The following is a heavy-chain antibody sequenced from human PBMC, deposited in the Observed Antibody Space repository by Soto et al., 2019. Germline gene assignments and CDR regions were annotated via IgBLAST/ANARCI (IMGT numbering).Heavy chain of an antibody. V-gene: IGHV4-34*01. D-gene: IGHD5-12*01. Sequence: QVQLQQWGAGLLKPSETLSLTCAVYGGSFSGYYWSWIRQPPGKGLEWIGEINHSGSTNYNPSLKGGVTISVDTSKNQFSLKLSSVTAADTAVYYCARAEMATIGYYFDYWGQGTLVTVSA. J-gene: IGHJ4*02. CDR1: GGSFSGYY. CDR2: INHSGST. CDR3: ARAEMATIGYYFDY.